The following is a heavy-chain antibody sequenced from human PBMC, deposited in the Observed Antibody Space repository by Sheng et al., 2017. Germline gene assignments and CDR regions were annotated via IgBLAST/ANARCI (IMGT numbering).Heavy chain of an antibody. Sequence: QVQLQQWGAGLLKPSETLSLTCAVYGGSFSGYYWSWIRQPPGKGLEWIGEINHSGSTNYNPSLKSRVTISVDTSKNQFSLKLSSVTAADTAVYYCARGGKYYYDSSGISPKPHPVDYWGQGTLVTVSS. D-gene: IGHD3-22*01. V-gene: IGHV4-34*01. CDR1: GGSFSGYY. CDR3: ARGGKYYYDSSGISPKPHPVDY. J-gene: IGHJ4*02. CDR2: INHSGST.